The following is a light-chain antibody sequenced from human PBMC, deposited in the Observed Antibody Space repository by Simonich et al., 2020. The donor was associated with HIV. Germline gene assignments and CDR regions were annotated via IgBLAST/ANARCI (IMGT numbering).Light chain of an antibody. CDR2: WAA. V-gene: IGKV4-1*01. J-gene: IGKJ1*01. CDR3: QQYYTTPPT. CDR1: RNILYNSNNKNY. Sequence: DIVMTQSPDSLAVSLGERATINCKSSRNILYNSNNKNYLAGYQQKPGQPPKLLIYWAATRESGVPDRFSASGSGKDFTLTISSLQAEDVAVYYCQQYYTTPPTFGQGTKVEIK.